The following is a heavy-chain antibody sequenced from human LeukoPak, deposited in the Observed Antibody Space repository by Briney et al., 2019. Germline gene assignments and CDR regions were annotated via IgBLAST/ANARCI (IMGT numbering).Heavy chain of an antibody. CDR1: GFTFNIYS. CDR3: AKDKSAGTDY. Sequence: GGSLRLSCAASGFTFNIYSMSWVRQAPGKGLEWVSTITPTGSSKFYPDSIKGRFTVSRDNSKNTLYLQMNSLRAEGTAVYYCAKDKSAGTDYWGQGTLVTVSS. J-gene: IGHJ4*02. CDR2: ITPTGSSK. D-gene: IGHD6-13*01. V-gene: IGHV3-21*04.